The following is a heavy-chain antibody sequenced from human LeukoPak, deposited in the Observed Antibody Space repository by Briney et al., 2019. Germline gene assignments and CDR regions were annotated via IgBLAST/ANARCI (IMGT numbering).Heavy chain of an antibody. CDR1: GFTFTNYA. V-gene: IGHV3-23*01. D-gene: IGHD2-8*01. CDR3: AKSTYWTNPYYFDY. J-gene: IGHJ4*02. CDR2: ISGSGTST. Sequence: PGGSLRLSCAASGFTFTNYAMTWVRQAPGKGLEWVSTISGSGTSTYHADSVKGRFTISRDNSDNTLYLLMNSLRAEDTAIYYCAKSTYWTNPYYFDYWGQGTLVTVSS.